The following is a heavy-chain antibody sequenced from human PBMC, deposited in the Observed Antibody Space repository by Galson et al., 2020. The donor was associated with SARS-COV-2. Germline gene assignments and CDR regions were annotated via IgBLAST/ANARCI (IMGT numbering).Heavy chain of an antibody. CDR3: AREGIAAAGVYFDY. CDR1: GFIFSNYA. D-gene: IGHD6-13*01. V-gene: IGHV3-30*02. Sequence: GGSLRLSCAASGFIFSNYAMHWVRQAPGKGLEWVAFIQYDGKKKYLADSVKGRFTISRDNSKNTLYLEMNSLRAEDTAVYYCAREGIAAAGVYFDYWGQGTLVTVSS. CDR2: IQYDGKKK. J-gene: IGHJ4*02.